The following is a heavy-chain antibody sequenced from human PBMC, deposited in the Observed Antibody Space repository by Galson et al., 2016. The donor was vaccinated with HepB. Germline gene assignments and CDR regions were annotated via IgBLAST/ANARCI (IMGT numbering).Heavy chain of an antibody. V-gene: IGHV4-30-4*01. CDR2: IYDSGST. Sequence: PLSLTCNVSGASISNGEFYWNWVRQPPGKGLEWIGYIYDSGSTYYNQSLKSRVPIAVDTAKNQFAPKLSYVTAADTAVYYCSDYDDYYGMDVWGQGTTVTVSS. CDR3: SDYDDYYGMDV. J-gene: IGHJ6*02. CDR1: GASISNGEFY. D-gene: IGHD4-17*01.